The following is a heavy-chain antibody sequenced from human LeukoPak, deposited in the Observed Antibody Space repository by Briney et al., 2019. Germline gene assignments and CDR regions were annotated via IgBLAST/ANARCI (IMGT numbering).Heavy chain of an antibody. CDR2: IYYSGST. Sequence: PSETLSLTCAVYGGSFSGSYWSWIRQPPGKGLEWIGYIYYSGSTNYNPSLKSRVTISVDTSKNQFSLKLSSVTAADTAVYYCARVDTYYDILTGYSPDAFDIWGQGTMVTVSS. J-gene: IGHJ3*02. CDR3: ARVDTYYDILTGYSPDAFDI. V-gene: IGHV4-59*01. CDR1: GGSFSGSY. D-gene: IGHD3-9*01.